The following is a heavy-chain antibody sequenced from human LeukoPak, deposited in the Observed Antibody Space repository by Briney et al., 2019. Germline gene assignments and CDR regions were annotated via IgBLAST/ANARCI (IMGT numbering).Heavy chain of an antibody. Sequence: GGSLRLSCAASGFTFGRYSMNWVRHAPGKGLQWVSYIGGVSSTISYADSVKGRFTISRDNAKNSLYLQMNSLGDEDTAVYYCARDVDYAFDIWGQGTMVTVSS. J-gene: IGHJ3*02. CDR1: GFTFGRYS. CDR2: IGGVSSTI. D-gene: IGHD2-15*01. V-gene: IGHV3-48*02. CDR3: ARDVDYAFDI.